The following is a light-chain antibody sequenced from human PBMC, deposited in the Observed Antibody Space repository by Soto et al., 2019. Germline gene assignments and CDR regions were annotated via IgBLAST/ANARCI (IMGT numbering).Light chain of an antibody. J-gene: IGKJ5*01. Sequence: EIVLTQSAGTLSLSPGERATLSCRARQSVSSSYLAWYQQKPGQAPRLLIYGASSRATGIPDRFSGSGSGTDFTLTISRLEPEDFAVYYCQQYGRSFPLGQGTRLEIK. V-gene: IGKV3-20*01. CDR2: GAS. CDR1: QSVSSSY. CDR3: QQYGRSFP.